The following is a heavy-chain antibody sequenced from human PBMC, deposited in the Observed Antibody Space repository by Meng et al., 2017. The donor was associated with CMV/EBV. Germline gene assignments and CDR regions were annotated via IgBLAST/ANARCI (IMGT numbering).Heavy chain of an antibody. CDR1: GFTFSNAW. J-gene: IGHJ4*02. CDR3: TTDPTFTYYDFWSGYYTDY. V-gene: IGHV3-15*01. Sequence: GGSLRLSCAASGFTFSNAWMSWVRRAPGKGLEWVGRIKSKTDGGTTDYAAPVKGRFTISRDDSKNTLYLQMNSLKTEDTAVYYCTTDPTFTYYDFWSGYYTDYWGQGTLVTVSS. CDR2: IKSKTDGGTT. D-gene: IGHD3-3*01.